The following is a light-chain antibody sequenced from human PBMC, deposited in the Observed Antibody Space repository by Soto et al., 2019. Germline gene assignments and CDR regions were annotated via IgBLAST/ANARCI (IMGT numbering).Light chain of an antibody. J-gene: IGLJ1*01. V-gene: IGLV2-14*01. CDR2: EVS. Sequence: QSVLTQPASVSGSPGQSITISCTGTSSDVGGSNYVSWYQQHPGKAPKLMIYEVSNRPSGVSNRFSGSKSGNTASLTISGLQAEDEADYYCSSYARSSTLYVFGAGTKVTVL. CDR1: SSDVGGSNY. CDR3: SSYARSSTLYV.